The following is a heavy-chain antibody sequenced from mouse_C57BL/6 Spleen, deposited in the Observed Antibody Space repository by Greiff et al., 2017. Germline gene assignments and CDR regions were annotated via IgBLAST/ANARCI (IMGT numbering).Heavy chain of an antibody. CDR1: GFTFTDYY. J-gene: IGHJ4*01. V-gene: IGHV7-3*01. CDR2: IRNKANGYTT. D-gene: IGHD2-10*01. Sequence: EVKLVESGGGLVQPGGSLSLSCAASGFTFTDYYMSWVRQPPGKALEWLGFIRNKANGYTTEYSASVKGRFTISRDNSQSILYLQMNALRAEDSATYYCARSLLSYAMDYWGQGTSVTVSS. CDR3: ARSLLSYAMDY.